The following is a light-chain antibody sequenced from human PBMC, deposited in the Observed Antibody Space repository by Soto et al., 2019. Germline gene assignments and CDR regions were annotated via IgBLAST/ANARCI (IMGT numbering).Light chain of an antibody. CDR1: RSLLHSDGYNY. J-gene: IGKJ4*01. CDR2: LGS. Sequence: DVVMTQSPLSLPVTPGEPASISCRSSRSLLHSDGYNYLDWFLQRPGQSPQVLIYLGSNRAPGVPDRFSGSGSGTDFTLKISRVEAEDVGVYYCMQALQAPLTFGGGTQVEIK. CDR3: MQALQAPLT. V-gene: IGKV2-28*01.